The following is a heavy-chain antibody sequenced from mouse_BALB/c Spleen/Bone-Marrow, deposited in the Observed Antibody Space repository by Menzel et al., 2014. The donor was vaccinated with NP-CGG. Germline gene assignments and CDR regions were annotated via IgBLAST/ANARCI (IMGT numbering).Heavy chain of an antibody. CDR2: IDPANGNT. CDR3: VSYYYGNYFDS. J-gene: IGHJ2*01. D-gene: IGHD1-1*01. Sequence: VQLQQSGAELVKPGAPVKLSCTASGFNIKKTYMHWVKQRPEQGLEGIGRIDPANGNTKYDPKFQGKATITADTSSNTAYLQLSSLTSEDTAVYYCVSYYYGNYFDSWGQGTTLTVSS. V-gene: IGHV14-3*02. CDR1: GFNIKKTY.